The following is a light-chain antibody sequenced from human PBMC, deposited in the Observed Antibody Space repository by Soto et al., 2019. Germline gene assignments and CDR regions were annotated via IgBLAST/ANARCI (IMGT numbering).Light chain of an antibody. Sequence: EIVMTQSPATLSVSPGERVTLSCRASQSVSANLAWYQQKPGQAPRLLIYGASTRATGIPARFSGSGSGTEFTLTISSLQSEDFAVYYCQQYNNWLFTFGGGTRVEIK. CDR2: GAS. J-gene: IGKJ4*01. CDR3: QQYNNWLFT. V-gene: IGKV3-15*01. CDR1: QSVSAN.